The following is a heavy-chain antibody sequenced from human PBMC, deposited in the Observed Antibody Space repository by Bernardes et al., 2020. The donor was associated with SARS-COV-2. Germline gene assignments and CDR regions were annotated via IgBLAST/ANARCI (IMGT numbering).Heavy chain of an antibody. CDR3: ARGANSSSWWFAP. CDR2: IYPGDADT. D-gene: IGHD6-6*01. Sequence: GESLKISCKTSGYEFSFYWIGWVRQMPGKGLEWMGIIYPGDADTRYSPSFQGQVTISADKSISTAYLEWSSLTASDSGIYFCARGANSSSWWFAPWGQGTQVTVSS. V-gene: IGHV5-51*01. J-gene: IGHJ5*02. CDR1: GYEFSFYW.